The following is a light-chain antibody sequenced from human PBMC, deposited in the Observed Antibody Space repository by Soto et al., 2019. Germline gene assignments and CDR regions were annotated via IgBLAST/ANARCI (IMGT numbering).Light chain of an antibody. J-gene: IGKJ4*01. V-gene: IGKV1D-16*01. Sequence: DVQMTHSPSSLSASEGDRVTITCRASQDINSYLAWYQQKPGNAPKSLIYAASSLQTGVPSRFSGSESGTDFTLTISNLQPEDSATYYCQQYNIYPLTFGGGTKVEIK. CDR1: QDINSY. CDR3: QQYNIYPLT. CDR2: AAS.